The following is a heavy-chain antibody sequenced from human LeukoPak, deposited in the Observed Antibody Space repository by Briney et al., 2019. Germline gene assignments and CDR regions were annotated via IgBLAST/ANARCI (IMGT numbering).Heavy chain of an antibody. CDR2: IYYSGST. V-gene: IGHV4-39*01. Sequence: SETLSLTCTVSGGSISSSSYYWGWVRQPPGKGLEWIGSIYYSGSTYYNPSLKSRVTISVDTSKNQFSLKLSSVTAADTAVYYCARQRFLLEWSMSFDYWGQGTLVTVSS. J-gene: IGHJ4*02. CDR1: GGSISSSSYY. CDR3: ARQRFLLEWSMSFDY. D-gene: IGHD3-3*01.